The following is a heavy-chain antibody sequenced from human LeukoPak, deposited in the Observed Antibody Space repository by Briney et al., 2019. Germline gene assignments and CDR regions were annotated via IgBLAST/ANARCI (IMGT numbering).Heavy chain of an antibody. J-gene: IGHJ3*02. CDR2: INHSGST. CDR3: ARVWFIPLYYDT. D-gene: IGHD3-10*01. CDR1: GGSFSGYY. V-gene: IGHV4-34*01. Sequence: SETLSLTCAVYGGSFSGYYWSWIRQPPGKGLEWIGEINHSGSTNYNPSLKSRVTISVDTSKNQSSLKLSSVTAADTAVYYCARVWFIPLYYDTWGQGTMVTVSS.